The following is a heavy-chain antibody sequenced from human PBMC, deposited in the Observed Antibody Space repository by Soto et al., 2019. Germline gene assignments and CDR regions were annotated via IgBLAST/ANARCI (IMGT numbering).Heavy chain of an antibody. J-gene: IGHJ4*02. CDR2: ISAYNGNT. Sequence: QVQLVQSGAEVKKPGASVKVSCKASGYTFTSYGISWVRQAPGQGLEWMGWISAYNGNTNYAQKLQGRVTMTTDTCTSTAYMELRSLISDDTAVYYCARDAIWFGELPFDYWCQGTLVTVSS. CDR3: ARDAIWFGELPFDY. D-gene: IGHD3-10*01. CDR1: GYTFTSYG. V-gene: IGHV1-18*01.